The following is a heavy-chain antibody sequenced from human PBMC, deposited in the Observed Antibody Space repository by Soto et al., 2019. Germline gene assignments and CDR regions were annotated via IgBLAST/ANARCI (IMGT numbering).Heavy chain of an antibody. Sequence: QVQLVQSGAEVRTPGASVKVSCKASGYTFTNYAINWVRQATGQGPEWMGWMNPDSGHTGYVQKFQGRVTMTRNTAISTAYMELSNLRSEDTAVYYCARSVGGSNVNFDYWGQGTLVTVSS. V-gene: IGHV1-8*01. D-gene: IGHD3-10*01. J-gene: IGHJ4*02. CDR3: ARSVGGSNVNFDY. CDR1: GYTFTNYA. CDR2: MNPDSGHT.